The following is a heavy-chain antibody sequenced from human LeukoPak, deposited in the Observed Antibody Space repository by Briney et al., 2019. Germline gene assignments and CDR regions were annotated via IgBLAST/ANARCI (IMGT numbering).Heavy chain of an antibody. CDR2: ISAYNGNT. CDR1: GYTFTSYG. Sequence: WASVKVSCKASGYTFTSYGISWVRQAPGQGLEWMGWISAYNGNTNYAQKLQGRVTMTTDTSTSTAYMELRSLRSDDTAVYYCARVERDRECDYFDYWGQGTLVTVSS. CDR3: ARVERDRECDYFDY. V-gene: IGHV1-18*01. D-gene: IGHD5-24*01. J-gene: IGHJ4*02.